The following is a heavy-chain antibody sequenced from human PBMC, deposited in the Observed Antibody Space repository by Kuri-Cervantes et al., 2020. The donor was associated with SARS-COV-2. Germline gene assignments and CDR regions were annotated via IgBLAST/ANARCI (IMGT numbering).Heavy chain of an antibody. J-gene: IGHJ6*02. CDR3: TTDCPQFGSGGSCYFPYYYGMDV. V-gene: IGHV3-15*01. D-gene: IGHD2-15*01. CDR2: IKSKTDGGTT. Sequence: LSLTCAASGFTFSSYSMNWVRQAPGKGLEWVGRIKSKTDGGTTDYAAPVKGRFTISRDDSKNTLYLQMNSLKTEDTAVYYCTTDCPQFGSGGSCYFPYYYGMDVWGQGTMVTVSS. CDR1: GFTFSSYS.